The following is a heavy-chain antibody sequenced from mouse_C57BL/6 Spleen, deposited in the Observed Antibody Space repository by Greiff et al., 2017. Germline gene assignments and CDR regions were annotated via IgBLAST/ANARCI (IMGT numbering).Heavy chain of an antibody. J-gene: IGHJ4*01. V-gene: IGHV1-69*01. D-gene: IGHD1-1*01. Sequence: VQLQQPGAELVMPGASVKLSCKASGYTFTSYWMHWVKQRPGQGLEWIGEIAPSDSYTNYNQKFKGKSTLTVDKSSSTAYMQLSSLTSEDSAVYYCALGGGSSYDAMDYWGQGTSVTVSS. CDR2: IAPSDSYT. CDR3: ALGGGSSYDAMDY. CDR1: GYTFTSYW.